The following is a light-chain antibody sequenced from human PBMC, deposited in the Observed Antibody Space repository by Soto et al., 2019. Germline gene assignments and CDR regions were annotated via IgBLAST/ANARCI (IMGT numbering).Light chain of an antibody. V-gene: IGKV1-27*01. CDR3: QKYNGAPRA. Sequence: DIQMTQSPSSLSASVGDRVTITCRASQSISNYLAWYHQKPGKAPKLLIYAASTLQSGVPSRFSGSGSGTDFTLTISRLQPEDVATYYCQKYNGAPRAFGQGTKVEIK. CDR1: QSISNY. CDR2: AAS. J-gene: IGKJ1*01.